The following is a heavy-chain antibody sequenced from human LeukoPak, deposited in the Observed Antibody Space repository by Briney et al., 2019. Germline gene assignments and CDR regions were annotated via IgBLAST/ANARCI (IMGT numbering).Heavy chain of an antibody. CDR3: ARGGLDSSGYYDGMDV. V-gene: IGHV1-69*13. Sequence: GASVKVSCEVSGGTFSSYAISWVRQAPGQGLEWMGGIIPIFGTANYAQKFQGRVTITADESTSTAYMELSSLRSEDTAVYYCARGGLDSSGYYDGMDVWGQGTTVTVSS. CDR1: GGTFSSYA. J-gene: IGHJ6*02. D-gene: IGHD3-22*01. CDR2: IIPIFGTA.